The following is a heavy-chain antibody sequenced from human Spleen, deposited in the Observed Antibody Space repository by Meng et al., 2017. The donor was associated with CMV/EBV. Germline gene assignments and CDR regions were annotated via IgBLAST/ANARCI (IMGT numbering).Heavy chain of an antibody. J-gene: IGHJ4*02. CDR2: IYYSGST. CDR3: ARDYTIFGVVIRGFDY. V-gene: IGHV4-39*07. D-gene: IGHD3-3*01. CDR1: SSSSSSYY. Sequence: SSSSSSYYWGWIRQPPGKGLEWIVSIYYSGSTYYNPSLKSRVTISVDTSKNQFSLKLSSVTAADTAVYYCARDYTIFGVVIRGFDYWGQGTLVTVSS.